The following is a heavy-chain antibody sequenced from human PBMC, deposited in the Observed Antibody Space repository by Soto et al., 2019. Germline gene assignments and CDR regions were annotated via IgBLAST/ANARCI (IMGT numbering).Heavy chain of an antibody. Sequence: ASVKVSCKASGYTFTSYAMHWLLQAPGQRLEWMGWINAGNGNTKYSQKFQGRVTITRDTSASTAYMELSSLRSEDTAVYYCARSTYYYDSSGSPRLDAFDIWGQGTMVTVS. CDR1: GYTFTSYA. J-gene: IGHJ3*02. V-gene: IGHV1-3*01. CDR2: INAGNGNT. CDR3: ARSTYYYDSSGSPRLDAFDI. D-gene: IGHD3-22*01.